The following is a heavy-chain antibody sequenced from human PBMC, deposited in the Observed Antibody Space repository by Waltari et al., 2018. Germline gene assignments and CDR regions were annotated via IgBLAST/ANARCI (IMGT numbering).Heavy chain of an antibody. Sequence: QLQLQESGPGLVKPSETLSLTCTVSGGSISSSSYYWGWIRQPPGKGLEWIGSIYYSGSTYYNPSLKSRVTISVDTSKNQFSLKLSSVTAADTAVYYCARDWETKVPAAIRGWFDPWGQGTLVTVSS. J-gene: IGHJ5*02. CDR1: GGSISSSSYY. V-gene: IGHV4-39*07. CDR3: ARDWETKVPAAIRGWFDP. CDR2: IYYSGST. D-gene: IGHD2-2*01.